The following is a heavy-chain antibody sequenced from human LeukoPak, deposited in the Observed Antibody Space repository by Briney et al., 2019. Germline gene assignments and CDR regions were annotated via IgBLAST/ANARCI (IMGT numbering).Heavy chain of an antibody. CDR3: ARAEDLGAFDI. CDR2: IYHSGST. CDR1: GGSISSGGYS. Sequence: SQTLSLTCAVSGGSISSGGYSGSWIRQPPGKGLEWIGYIYHSGSTYYNPSLKSRVTISVDRSKNQFSLKLSSVTAADTAVYYCARAEDLGAFDIWGQGTMVTVSS. V-gene: IGHV4-30-2*01. D-gene: IGHD2-15*01. J-gene: IGHJ3*02.